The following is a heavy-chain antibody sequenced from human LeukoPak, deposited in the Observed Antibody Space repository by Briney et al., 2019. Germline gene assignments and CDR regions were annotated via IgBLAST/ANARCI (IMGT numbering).Heavy chain of an antibody. CDR3: ATYAVATTFSRWFDP. CDR1: GGSFSGYY. D-gene: IGHD5-12*01. J-gene: IGHJ5*02. CDR2: LNHSGST. Sequence: PSETLSLTCAVYGGSFSGYYWSWIRRPPGKGRVWIGELNHSGSTNYNPSLKSRVTISVDTSKKQFSLKLGSVTAADTAVYYCATYAVATTFSRWFDPWGQGTLVTVSS. V-gene: IGHV4-34*01.